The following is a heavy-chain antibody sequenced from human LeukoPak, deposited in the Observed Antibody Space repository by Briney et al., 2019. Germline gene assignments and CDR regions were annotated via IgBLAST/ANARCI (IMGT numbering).Heavy chain of an antibody. J-gene: IGHJ4*02. CDR2: FDPEDGET. V-gene: IGHV1-24*01. CDR3: ATYDGVAAAGWPFRFYFDY. CDR1: GYTLTELS. Sequence: ASVKVSCKVSGYTLTELSMHWVRQAPGKGLEWMGGFDPEDGETIYAQKFQGRVTMTEDTSTDTAYMELSSLRSEDTAVYYCATYDGVAAAGWPFRFYFDYWGQGTLVTVSS. D-gene: IGHD6-13*01.